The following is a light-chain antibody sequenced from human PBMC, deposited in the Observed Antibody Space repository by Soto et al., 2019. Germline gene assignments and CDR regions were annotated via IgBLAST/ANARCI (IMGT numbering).Light chain of an antibody. CDR1: QSVSSNY. J-gene: IGKJ1*01. Sequence: EIVLTQSPGTLSLSLGESATLSCRASQSVSSNYLAWYQQKPGQAPRLLMYVASRRATGIPDRFSGSGSGTDFTLTISRLESEDFAVYYCQQYGSSPPWTFGQGTKVEIK. V-gene: IGKV3-20*01. CDR3: QQYGSSPPWT. CDR2: VAS.